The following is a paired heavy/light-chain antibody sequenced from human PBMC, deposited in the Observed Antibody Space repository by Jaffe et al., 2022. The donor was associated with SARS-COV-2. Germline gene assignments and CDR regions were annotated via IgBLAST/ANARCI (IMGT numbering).Heavy chain of an antibody. CDR1: GFIFSDYF. CDR3: VRGPTLVQGLLADL. J-gene: IGHJ6*04. D-gene: IGHD2-15*01. V-gene: IGHV3-11*01. CDR2: ISGSLDIV. Sequence: QVQLVESGGGLVKPGGSLRLSCEASGFIFSDYFMAWIRQAPGRGLEWIAHISGSLDIVYYADSVKGRFTVSRDNAKKSVSLEIDSLTAADTAVYYCVRGPTLVQGLLADLWGRGTTVIVSS.
Light chain of an antibody. V-gene: IGLV1-44*01. Sequence: QSVLTQPPSASGTPGQRVTISCSGKNSNIGSNTVSWYQQLAGAAPKFLLNSYNQRHSGVPDRFSASKSGTSASLAISGLQSGDEGDYYCAVWDDSVNGPVFGGGTKVTVL. CDR2: SYN. CDR1: NSNIGSNT. J-gene: IGLJ2*01. CDR3: AVWDDSVNGPV.